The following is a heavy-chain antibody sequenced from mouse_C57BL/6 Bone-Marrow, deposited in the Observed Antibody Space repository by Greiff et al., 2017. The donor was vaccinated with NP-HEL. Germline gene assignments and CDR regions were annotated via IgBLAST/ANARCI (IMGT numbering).Heavy chain of an antibody. CDR3: ARRHYYGSSGDY. CDR2: IYPGSGST. Sequence: QVQLQQSGAELVKPGASVKMSCKASGYTFTSYWITWVKQRPGQGLEWIGDIYPGSGSTNYNEKFKSKATLTVDTSSSTAYMQLSSLTSEDSAVYYCARRHYYGSSGDYWGQGTTLTVSS. V-gene: IGHV1-55*01. D-gene: IGHD1-1*01. J-gene: IGHJ2*01. CDR1: GYTFTSYW.